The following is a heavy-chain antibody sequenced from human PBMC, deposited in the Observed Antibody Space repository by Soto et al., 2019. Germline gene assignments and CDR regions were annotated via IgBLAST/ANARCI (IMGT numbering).Heavy chain of an antibody. CDR3: ATILYYYDSSGYYPPSSYYYYGMDV. CDR2: IDPSDSYT. Sequence: GESLEISCKGSGYSFTSYWISWVRQMPGKGLEWMGRIDPSDSYTNYSPSFQGHVTISADKSISTAYLQWSGLKASDTAMYYCATILYYYDSSGYYPPSSYYYYGMDVWGQGTTVTVSS. V-gene: IGHV5-10-1*01. J-gene: IGHJ6*02. CDR1: GYSFTSYW. D-gene: IGHD3-22*01.